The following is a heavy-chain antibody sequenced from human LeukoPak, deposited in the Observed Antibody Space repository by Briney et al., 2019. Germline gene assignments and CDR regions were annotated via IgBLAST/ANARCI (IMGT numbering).Heavy chain of an antibody. CDR2: ISASGNIA. Sequence: PGGSLRLSCEVPGFIFSEFYMTWVRQAPGKGLEWVSYISASGNIAYYTDSVKGRFTISRDNAKNSLYLQMNSLRAEDTAVYYCARVLGVLRVYYYGMDVWGQGTTVTVSS. D-gene: IGHD2-8*01. CDR3: ARVLGVLRVYYYGMDV. V-gene: IGHV3-11*01. CDR1: GFIFSEFY. J-gene: IGHJ6*02.